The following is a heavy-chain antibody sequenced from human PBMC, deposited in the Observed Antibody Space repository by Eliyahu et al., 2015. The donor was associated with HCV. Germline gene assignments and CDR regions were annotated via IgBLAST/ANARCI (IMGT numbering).Heavy chain of an antibody. CDR3: AKASREIAVALPDYFDY. CDR1: GFXFDDYA. CDR2: ISWNSGSI. J-gene: IGHJ4*02. D-gene: IGHD6-19*01. V-gene: IGHV3-9*01. Sequence: EVQLVESGGGLVQPGRSLRLSCAASGFXFDDYAMHWVRQAPGKGLGWVSGISWNSGSIGYADSVKGRFTISRDNAKNSLYLQMNSLRAEDTALYYCAKASREIAVALPDYFDYWGQGTLVTVSS.